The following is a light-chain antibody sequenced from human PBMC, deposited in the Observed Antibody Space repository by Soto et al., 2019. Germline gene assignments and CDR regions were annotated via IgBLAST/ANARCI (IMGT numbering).Light chain of an antibody. J-gene: IGKJ5*01. CDR1: QTFSSNY. CDR3: QQYTGPPTT. Sequence: EILLTQSPDTLSLSPGERATLSCRASQTFSSNYLAWCQQRPGQAPRLLIYGASTRAAGIPDRFSGSGSGTDFTLTITRLEPEDAAVYFCQQYTGPPTTFGQGTRLEIK. CDR2: GAS. V-gene: IGKV3-20*01.